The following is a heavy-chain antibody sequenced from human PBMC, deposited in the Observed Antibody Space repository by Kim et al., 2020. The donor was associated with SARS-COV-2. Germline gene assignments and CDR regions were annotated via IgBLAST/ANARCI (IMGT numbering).Heavy chain of an antibody. V-gene: IGHV3-30*01. CDR3: ARDFLFGAFDI. J-gene: IGHJ3*02. CDR2: K. D-gene: IGHD2-21*01. Sequence: KCYSDSGKGRFTISRDKSKNTLYMQRHRLRAWDTAVYYCARDFLFGAFDIWGQGTMVTVSS.